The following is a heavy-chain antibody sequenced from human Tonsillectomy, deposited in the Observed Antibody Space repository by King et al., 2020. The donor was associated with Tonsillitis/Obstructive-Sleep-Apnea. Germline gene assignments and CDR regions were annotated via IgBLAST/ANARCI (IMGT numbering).Heavy chain of an antibody. Sequence: VQLVESGGGLVQPGGSLRLSCAASGFTFSSYAMSWVRQAPGKGLEWVSALSGSGGSTYYADSVKGRFTISRDNSKNTLYLQMNSLRAEDTAVYYCAKDAAAAPDTYYYMDVWGKGTTVTVSS. D-gene: IGHD6-13*01. CDR1: GFTFSSYA. CDR3: AKDAAAAPDTYYYMDV. J-gene: IGHJ6*03. CDR2: LSGSGGST. V-gene: IGHV3-23*04.